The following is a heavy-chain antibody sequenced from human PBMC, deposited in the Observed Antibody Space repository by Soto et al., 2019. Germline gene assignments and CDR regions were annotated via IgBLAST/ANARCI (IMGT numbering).Heavy chain of an antibody. J-gene: IGHJ6*02. CDR3: ARDLYFDWLSHLPYYYYGMDV. CDR1: GFTFSSYS. CDR2: ISSSSSYI. D-gene: IGHD3-9*01. Sequence: GGSLRLSCAASGFTFSSYSMNWVRQAPGKGLEWVSSISSSSSYIYYADSVKGRFTIPRDNAKNSLYLQMNSLRAEDTAVYYCARDLYFDWLSHLPYYYYGMDVWGQGTTVTVSS. V-gene: IGHV3-21*01.